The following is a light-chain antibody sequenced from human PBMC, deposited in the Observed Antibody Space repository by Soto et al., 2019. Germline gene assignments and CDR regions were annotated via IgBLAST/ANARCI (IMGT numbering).Light chain of an antibody. CDR1: QSVTRSF. Sequence: EIVLTQSPGTLSLSPGERVTLSCRASQSVTRSFLAWYQQKPGEAPRRLIYGASSRDTGIPDRFSGSGSGTDFTLTISRLEPEDLAVYYCHQYGSSPQAFGPGTKVDIK. CDR3: HQYGSSPQA. CDR2: GAS. V-gene: IGKV3-20*01. J-gene: IGKJ3*01.